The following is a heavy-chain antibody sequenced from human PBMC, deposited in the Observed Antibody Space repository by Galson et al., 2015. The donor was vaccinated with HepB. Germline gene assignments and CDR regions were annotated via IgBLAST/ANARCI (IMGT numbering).Heavy chain of an antibody. CDR3: TRDHSSSHAYIDY. J-gene: IGHJ4*02. D-gene: IGHD3-16*01. CDR2: IGAYNDNT. V-gene: IGHV1-18*04. CDR1: DYTFINYG. Sequence: SVKVSCKASDYTFINYGISWVRQAPGQGLEWIGWIGAYNDNTHSSPMLQGSVTLTTDTSTSTAYKELTGLTSDDTAVYYCTRDHSSSHAYIDYWGQGTLVTVSS.